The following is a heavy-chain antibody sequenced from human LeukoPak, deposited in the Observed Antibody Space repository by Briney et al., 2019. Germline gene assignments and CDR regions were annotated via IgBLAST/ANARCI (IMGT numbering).Heavy chain of an antibody. CDR3: VGGIGWQPDY. Sequence: GGSLRLSCAASTGITFSDYWMNWVRQAPGEGLEWVAIIRQDGRKTHYLDSVRGRFTNSKDNAKSSVYLEINSLRAEDTAVYYCVGGIGWQPDYWGQGTLVTVSS. J-gene: IGHJ4*02. CDR2: IRQDGRKT. D-gene: IGHD6-19*01. CDR1: TGITFSDYW. V-gene: IGHV3-7*03.